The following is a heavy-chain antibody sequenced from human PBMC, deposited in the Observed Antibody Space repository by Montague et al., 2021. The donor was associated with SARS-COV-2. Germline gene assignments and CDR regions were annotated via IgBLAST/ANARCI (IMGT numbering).Heavy chain of an antibody. CDR3: VRDRPLFDY. V-gene: IGHV4-39*07. Sequence: SETLSLTCTVSGGSISSSSFYWGWIRQPPGKGLEWIGSIYYSGSTHHNPPLKSRVSISIDTSKNQFSLRLSSVTAADTAVYYCVRDRPLFDYWGQGNLVTVSS. J-gene: IGHJ4*02. CDR2: IYYSGST. CDR1: GGSISSSSFY.